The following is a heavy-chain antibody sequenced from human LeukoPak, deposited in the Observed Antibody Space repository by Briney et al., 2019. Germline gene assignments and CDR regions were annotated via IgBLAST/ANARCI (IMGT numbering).Heavy chain of an antibody. CDR3: ARGLKGPLGVVIILPPYFDY. J-gene: IGHJ4*02. CDR2: ISSNGGST. Sequence: PGGSLRLSCAASGFTFSSYAMHWVRQAPGKGREYVSAISSNGGSTYYANSVKGRFTISRDNSKNTLYLQMGSLRAEDMAVYYCARGLKGPLGVVIILPPYFDYWGQGTLVTVSS. D-gene: IGHD3-3*01. CDR1: GFTFSSYA. V-gene: IGHV3-64*01.